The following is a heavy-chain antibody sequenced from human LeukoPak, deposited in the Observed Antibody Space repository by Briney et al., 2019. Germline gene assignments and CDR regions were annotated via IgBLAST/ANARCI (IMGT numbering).Heavy chain of an antibody. J-gene: IGHJ4*02. D-gene: IGHD3-22*01. CDR1: GGSISSSSYY. Sequence: PSETLSLTCTVSGGSISSSSYYWGWIRQPPGKGLEWIGNIYYSGSTYYNPSLKSRVTISVDTSQSQFSLRLSSVTAADTAVYYCARYDSGGFYRNFDYWGQGTLVTVSS. CDR2: IYYSGST. CDR3: ARYDSGGFYRNFDY. V-gene: IGHV4-39*01.